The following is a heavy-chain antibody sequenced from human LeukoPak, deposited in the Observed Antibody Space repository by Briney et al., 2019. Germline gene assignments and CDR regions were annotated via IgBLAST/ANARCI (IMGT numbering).Heavy chain of an antibody. Sequence: PSETLSLTCTVSGGSIRSYYWSWIRQPPAKGLEWIGCIYDSGSTNYNPSLKSRVTMSVDTSKNQFSLKLSSVAAADTAVYYCARAGYNFYAMDVWGQGTTVTVSS. CDR1: GGSIRSYY. D-gene: IGHD2-2*02. V-gene: IGHV4-59*01. CDR2: IYDSGST. CDR3: ARAGYNFYAMDV. J-gene: IGHJ6*02.